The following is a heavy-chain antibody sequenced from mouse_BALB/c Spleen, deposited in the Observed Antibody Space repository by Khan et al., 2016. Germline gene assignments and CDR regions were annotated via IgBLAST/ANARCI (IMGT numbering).Heavy chain of an antibody. V-gene: IGHV1-26*01. D-gene: IGHD1-1*01. CDR1: GYSFTGYY. J-gene: IGHJ2*01. CDR3: ASRGCRYVC. Sequence: VQLQQPGPDLVKPGASVNISCKASGYSFTGYYMHWVKESHGKSLEWIGRVNPNNGGTSYNQKFKGKAILTVDKSSSIAYMEFRSLTSEDSAVYYCASRGCRYVCWGQGTTVTVSS. CDR2: VNPNNGGT.